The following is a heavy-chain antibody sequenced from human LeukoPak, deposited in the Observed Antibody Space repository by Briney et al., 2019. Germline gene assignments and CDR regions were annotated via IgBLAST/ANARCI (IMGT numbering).Heavy chain of an antibody. CDR1: GYTFPSYG. V-gene: IGHV1-18*01. Sequence: ASVKVSSKASGYTFPSYGIRWVRQAPGQGVEWMGWLSTYNGNTNYAQKLQGRVTMTTDTSTSTAYMELRSLRSDDTAVYYCARDQRITIFGVVIGLEYFQHWGQGTLVTVSS. CDR3: ARDQRITIFGVVIGLEYFQH. CDR2: LSTYNGNT. J-gene: IGHJ1*01. D-gene: IGHD3-3*01.